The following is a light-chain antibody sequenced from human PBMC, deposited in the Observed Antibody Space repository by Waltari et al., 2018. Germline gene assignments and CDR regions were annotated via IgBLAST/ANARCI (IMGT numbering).Light chain of an antibody. CDR2: AAS. CDR3: QESYSSPRGA. J-gene: IGKJ2*01. Sequence: DIQMTQSPSSLSASIGDTITVTCRASQNIRTYLNWYQQKPAKAPKLLIYAASSLQSGVSSRFTGSGSETDFTLTISGLQPDDFATYYCQESYSSPRGAFGQGTKLEIK. CDR1: QNIRTY. V-gene: IGKV1-39*01.